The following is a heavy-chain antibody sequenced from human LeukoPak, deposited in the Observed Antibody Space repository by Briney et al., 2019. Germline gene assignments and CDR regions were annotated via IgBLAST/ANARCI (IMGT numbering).Heavy chain of an antibody. CDR1: GGSFGGYY. J-gene: IGHJ4*02. Sequence: SETLSLTCAVYGGSFGGYYWSWIRQPPGKGLEWIGEINHSGSTNYNPSLKSRVTISAVTSKNQFSLKLSSVTAADTAVYYCARHGIAAAGTRSFFGYWGQGTLVTVSS. CDR2: INHSGST. CDR3: ARHGIAAAGTRSFFGY. V-gene: IGHV4-34*01. D-gene: IGHD6-13*01.